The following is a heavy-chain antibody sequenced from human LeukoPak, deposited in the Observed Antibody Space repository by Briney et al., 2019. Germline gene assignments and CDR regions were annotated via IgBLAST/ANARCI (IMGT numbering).Heavy chain of an antibody. J-gene: IGHJ4*02. CDR1: GFTFSSYA. V-gene: IGHV3-30*04. CDR2: ISYDGSNK. CDR3: ASSHMIVVVITG. Sequence: PGRSLRLSCAASGFTFSSYAMHWVRQAPGKGLEWVAVISYDGSNKYYADSVKGRFTISRDNSKNTLYLQMNSLRAEDTAVYYCASSHMIVVVITGWGQGTLVTVSS. D-gene: IGHD3-22*01.